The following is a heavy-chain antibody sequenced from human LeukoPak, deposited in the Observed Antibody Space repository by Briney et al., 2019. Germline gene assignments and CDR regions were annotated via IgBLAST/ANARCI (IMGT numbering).Heavy chain of an antibody. D-gene: IGHD6-6*01. CDR1: GGTFSSYA. V-gene: IGHV1-69*13. J-gene: IGHJ6*02. CDR2: IIPIVDTA. CDR3: ARVSIAARLNYYYGMDV. Sequence: LVKVSCKASGGTFSSYAISWVRQAPGQGLEWMGGIIPIVDTANYAQKFQGRVTITADESTSTAYMELSSLRSEDTAVYYCARVSIAARLNYYYGMDVWGQGTTVTVSS.